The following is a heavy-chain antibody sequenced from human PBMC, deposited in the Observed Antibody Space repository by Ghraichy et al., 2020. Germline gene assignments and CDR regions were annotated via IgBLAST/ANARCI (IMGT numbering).Heavy chain of an antibody. J-gene: IGHJ6*02. D-gene: IGHD3-3*01. V-gene: IGHV4-61*02. CDR1: GGSISSGSYY. Sequence: SETLSLTCTVSGGSISSGSYYWSWIRQPAGKGLEWIGRIYTSGSTNYNPSLKSRVTISLDTSKNQFSLRLSSVTAADTALYYCARVGPRITIFGVVWEDVWGQGTTVTVSS. CDR2: IYTSGST. CDR3: ARVGPRITIFGVVWEDV.